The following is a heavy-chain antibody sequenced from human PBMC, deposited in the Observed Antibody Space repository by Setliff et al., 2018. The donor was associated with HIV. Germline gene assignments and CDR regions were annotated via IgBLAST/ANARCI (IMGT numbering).Heavy chain of an antibody. CDR2: IFPNEEK. CDR1: GFSLSNTRMG. Sequence: SGPTLVNPTETLTLTCTVSGFSLSNTRMGVSWIRQPPGKALEWLAHIFPNEEKSYSASLKSRVTISEDNSKSQVVLTMTNMDPLETATYFCARYNFRRGYWDYFDYWGQGTQVTVSS. J-gene: IGHJ4*02. CDR3: ARYNFRRGYWDYFDY. D-gene: IGHD3-3*01. V-gene: IGHV2-26*01.